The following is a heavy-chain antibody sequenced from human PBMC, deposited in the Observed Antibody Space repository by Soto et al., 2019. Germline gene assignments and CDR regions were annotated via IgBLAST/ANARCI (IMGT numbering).Heavy chain of an antibody. D-gene: IGHD6-13*01. CDR2: IYYSGST. Sequence: LRLCCAASGFTFSDYYMSWIRQPPGKGLEWIGYIYYSGSTYHNPSLKSRVTISVDTSKNQFSLKLSSVTAADTAVYYCARDLQQLVDYYYYGMDVWGQGTTVTVS. J-gene: IGHJ6*02. CDR1: GFTFSDYY. CDR3: ARDLQQLVDYYYYGMDV. V-gene: IGHV4-30-4*01.